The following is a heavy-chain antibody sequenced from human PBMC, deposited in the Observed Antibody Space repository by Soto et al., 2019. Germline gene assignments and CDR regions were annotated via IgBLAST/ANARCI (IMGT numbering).Heavy chain of an antibody. CDR2: ISYDGSNK. Sequence: GGSLRLSCAASGFTFSSYGMHWVRQAPGKGLEWVAVISYDGSNKYYADSVKGRFTISRDNSKNTLYLQMNSLRAEDTAVYYCAKDNYSNYVNNFDYWGQGTLVTVSS. J-gene: IGHJ4*02. D-gene: IGHD4-4*01. V-gene: IGHV3-30*18. CDR3: AKDNYSNYVNNFDY. CDR1: GFTFSSYG.